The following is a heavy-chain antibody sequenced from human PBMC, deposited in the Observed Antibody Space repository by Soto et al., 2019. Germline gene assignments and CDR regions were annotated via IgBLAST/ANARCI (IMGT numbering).Heavy chain of an antibody. Sequence: PSETLSLTCDVYGGSFSSYYWSWIRQPPGKGLEWIGEIHQSGSTNYNPSLKSRVTISVDTSKKQFSLKLTSVTAADTAAYYCARAGIPATGRRYYSYYGLDVWGQGTTVTVSS. CDR1: GGSFSSYY. J-gene: IGHJ6*02. CDR3: ARAGIPATGRRYYSYYGLDV. CDR2: IHQSGST. V-gene: IGHV4-34*01. D-gene: IGHD6-13*01.